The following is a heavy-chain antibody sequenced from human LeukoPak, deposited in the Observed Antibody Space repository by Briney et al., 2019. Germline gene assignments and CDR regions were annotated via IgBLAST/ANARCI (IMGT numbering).Heavy chain of an antibody. J-gene: IGHJ4*02. D-gene: IGHD3-22*01. CDR3: AKAYGSSDYYSIEIFYFAY. CDR1: GFTFNSYA. V-gene: IGHV3-23*01. CDR2: ISGGGGST. Sequence: RGSLRLSCAASGFTFNSYAMTWVRQAPGKGLEWVSTISGGGGSTYYADSVKGRFTISRDNSRNTLYLQVNSLRAEDTAVYYCAKAYGSSDYYSIEIFYFAYWGQGTLVTVSS.